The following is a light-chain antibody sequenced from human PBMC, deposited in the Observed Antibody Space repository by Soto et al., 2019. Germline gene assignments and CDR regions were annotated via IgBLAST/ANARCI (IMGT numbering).Light chain of an antibody. CDR2: GAS. Sequence: EIVLTQSPGTLSLSPGESATLSCRASQSVSSSYLAWYQQKPGQAPRLLIYGASSRATGIPDRFSDSGSGTDFTLTISRLEPEDFAVYYCQQYGSSPRMYTFGRGTKLEIK. J-gene: IGKJ2*01. CDR3: QQYGSSPRMYT. V-gene: IGKV3-20*01. CDR1: QSVSSSY.